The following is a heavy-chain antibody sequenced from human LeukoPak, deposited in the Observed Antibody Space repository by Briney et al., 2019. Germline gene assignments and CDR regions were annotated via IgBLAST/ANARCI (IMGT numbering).Heavy chain of an antibody. D-gene: IGHD5-12*01. CDR1: GFTFSSYS. CDR2: ISSSSSYI. J-gene: IGHJ4*02. V-gene: IGHV3-21*01. CDR3: ARDTGKTRSSGWLRGY. Sequence: GGSLRLSCAASGFTFSSYSMNWVRQAPGKGLEWVSSISSSSSYIYCADSVKGRFTISRDNAKNSPYLQMNSLRAEDTAVYYCARDTGKTRSSGWLRGYWGQGTLVTVSS.